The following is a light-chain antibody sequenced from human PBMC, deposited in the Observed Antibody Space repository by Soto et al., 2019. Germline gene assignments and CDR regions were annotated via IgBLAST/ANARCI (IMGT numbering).Light chain of an antibody. CDR1: QSVSSN. CDR3: QQYNNWPLT. J-gene: IGKJ5*01. Sequence: IVLPKSPATLSVSPGERATLSCRASQSVSSNLAWHQQRPGQAPRLLIYGASTRATGVPARFSVGGSGTEFTLTITSLQYEDFAVYWCQQYNNWPLTFCPGTRLEIK. CDR2: GAS. V-gene: IGKV3D-15*01.